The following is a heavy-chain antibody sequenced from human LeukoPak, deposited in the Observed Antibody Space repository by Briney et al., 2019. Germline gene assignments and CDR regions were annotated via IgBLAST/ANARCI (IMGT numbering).Heavy chain of an antibody. Sequence: PGGSLRLSCAASGFTFSSYAMHWVRQAPGKGLEWVAVIWYDGSNENYADSVKGRFTISRDNSKNTLFLQMNSLRAEDTAVYYCARVPYSSAWYLDYWGQGTLVTASS. V-gene: IGHV3-33*01. CDR3: ARVPYSSAWYLDY. J-gene: IGHJ4*02. CDR1: GFTFSSYA. CDR2: IWYDGSNE. D-gene: IGHD6-19*01.